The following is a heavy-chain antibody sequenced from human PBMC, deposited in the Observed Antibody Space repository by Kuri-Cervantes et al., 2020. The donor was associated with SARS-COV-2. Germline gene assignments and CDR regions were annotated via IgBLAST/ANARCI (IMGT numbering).Heavy chain of an antibody. D-gene: IGHD2/OR15-2a*01. CDR2: VSYNGAT. J-gene: IGHJ4*02. V-gene: IGHV4-59*01. CDR3: SRRVDLSSVDY. Sequence: SETLSLTCTVSGGSISSYYLTWIRQPPGKGLEWIGFVSYNGATAYNPSLKSRVTMSLDTSKNQFSLKLSSVTAADTAVYYCSRRVDLSSVDYWGQGTLVTVSS. CDR1: GGSISSYY.